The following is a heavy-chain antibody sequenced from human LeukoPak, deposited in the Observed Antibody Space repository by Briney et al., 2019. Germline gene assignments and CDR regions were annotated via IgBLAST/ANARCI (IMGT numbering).Heavy chain of an antibody. V-gene: IGHV1-18*01. Sequence: ASVKVSCKASGYTFTISGISWVRQAPGQGLQWMGWISAYSGITNNAQKLQGRATMTTDTSTSTAYMELRSLSSDDTAVYYCARDPSHDDNKKRDAFGTWGQATMITASS. J-gene: IGHJ3*02. D-gene: IGHD3-22*01. CDR2: ISAYSGIT. CDR3: ARDPSHDDNKKRDAFGT. CDR1: GYTFTISG.